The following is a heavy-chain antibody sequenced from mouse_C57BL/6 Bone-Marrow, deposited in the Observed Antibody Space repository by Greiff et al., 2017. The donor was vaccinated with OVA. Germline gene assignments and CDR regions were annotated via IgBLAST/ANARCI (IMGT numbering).Heavy chain of an antibody. CDR3: ARDSLYSPFVY. CDR2: SRNKANDYTT. Sequence: EVKLVESGGGLVQSGRSLRLSCATSGFTFSDFYMEWVRQAPGKGLEWIAASRNKANDYTTEYSASVKGRFIVSRDTSQSILYLQMNALRAEDTAIFYSARDSLYSPFVYWGQGTLVSVSA. D-gene: IGHD2-1*01. CDR1: GFTFSDFY. V-gene: IGHV7-1*01. J-gene: IGHJ3*01.